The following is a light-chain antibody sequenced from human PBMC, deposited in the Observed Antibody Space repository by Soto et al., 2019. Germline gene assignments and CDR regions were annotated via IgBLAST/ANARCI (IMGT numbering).Light chain of an antibody. CDR3: LRHDLYPWT. Sequence: ETVMTQSPATLSVSPGERATLSCRASQSVRTKLAWYQQKPGQAPRLLIYGASSRATGIPARFSGSGSGTEFTLTISSLQPEDFATYYCLRHDLYPWTFGQGTKVDIK. J-gene: IGKJ1*01. V-gene: IGKV3D-15*01. CDR2: GAS. CDR1: QSVRTK.